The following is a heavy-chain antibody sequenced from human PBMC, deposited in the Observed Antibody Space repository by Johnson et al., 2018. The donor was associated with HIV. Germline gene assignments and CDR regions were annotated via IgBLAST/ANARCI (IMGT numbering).Heavy chain of an antibody. CDR2: MSYDGISE. J-gene: IGHJ3*02. Sequence: QMLLVESGGGLVQPGGSLRLSCAASGFTVSSNYMSWVRQAPGKGLEWVAVMSYDGISEYNADSVKGRFTISRDNSKNTLYLQRNRVRADDTGVYYCARGLGLQQIDIWGQGTMVTVSS. CDR1: GFTVSSNY. D-gene: IGHD3-16*01. V-gene: IGHV3-30*03. CDR3: ARGLGLQQIDI.